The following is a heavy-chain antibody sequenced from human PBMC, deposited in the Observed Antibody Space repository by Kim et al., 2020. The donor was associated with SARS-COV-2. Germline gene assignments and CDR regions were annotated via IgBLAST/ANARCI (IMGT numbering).Heavy chain of an antibody. J-gene: IGHJ4*02. Sequence: GGSLRLSCAGSGFTFDEYAMHWVRQAPGKGLEWVSGIFSSGRTGYADSMKGRVTISRDNAKNLLYLQINSLTLEDTAFYYCIKDIVAGGADSWGPGTQVT. CDR1: GFTFDEYA. CDR2: IFSSGRT. CDR3: IKDIVAGGADS. V-gene: IGHV3-9*01. D-gene: IGHD3-16*01.